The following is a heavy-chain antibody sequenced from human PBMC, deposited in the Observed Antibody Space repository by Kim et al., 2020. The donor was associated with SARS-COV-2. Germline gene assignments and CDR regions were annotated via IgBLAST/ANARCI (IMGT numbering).Heavy chain of an antibody. V-gene: IGHV3-30*18. CDR3: AKGGIAD. CDR2: ISYDGSNK. D-gene: IGHD6-13*01. Sequence: GGSLRLSCAASGFTFSSYGMHWVRQAPGKGLEWVAVISYDGSNKYYADSVKGRFTISRDNSKNTLYLQMNSLRAEDTAVYYCAKGGIADWGQGTLVTGSS. CDR1: GFTFSSYG. J-gene: IGHJ4*02.